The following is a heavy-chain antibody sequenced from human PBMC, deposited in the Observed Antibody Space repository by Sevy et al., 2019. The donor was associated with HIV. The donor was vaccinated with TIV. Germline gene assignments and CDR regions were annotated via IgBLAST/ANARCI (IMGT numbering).Heavy chain of an antibody. J-gene: IGHJ5*02. CDR3: AGYLRITMVRGVVNWFDP. V-gene: IGHV3-23*01. D-gene: IGHD3-10*01. CDR1: GFTFSSYA. CDR2: ISGSGGST. Sequence: GGSLRLSCAASGFTFSSYAMSWVRQAPGKGLEWVSAISGSGGSTYYADSVKGRFTISRDNSKNTLYLQMNSLRAEETAVNYGAGYLRITMVRGVVNWFDPWGQGTLVTVSS.